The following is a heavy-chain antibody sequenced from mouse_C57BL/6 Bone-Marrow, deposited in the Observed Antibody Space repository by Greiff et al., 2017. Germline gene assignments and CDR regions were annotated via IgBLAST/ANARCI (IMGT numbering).Heavy chain of an antibody. CDR1: GYTFTSYW. J-gene: IGHJ2*01. V-gene: IGHV1-50*01. D-gene: IGHD2-12*01. CDR3: ARETDDVYFDY. Sequence: VQLQQSGAELVKPGASVKLSCKASGYTFTSYWMQWVKQRPGQGLEWIGEIDPSDSYTNYNQKLKGKATLTVDTSSSTAYMQLSSLTAEDSAVYYCARETDDVYFDYWGQGTTLTVSS. CDR2: IDPSDSYT.